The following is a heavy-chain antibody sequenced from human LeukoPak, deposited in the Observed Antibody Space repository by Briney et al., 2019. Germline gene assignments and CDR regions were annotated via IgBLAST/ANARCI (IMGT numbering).Heavy chain of an antibody. CDR3: ARGYREFDH. D-gene: IGHD5-18*01. Sequence: SETLSLTCTVSGGSISSFYWSWIRQPPGKGLEWIGYIYYSGSTNYNPSLKSRVTISVDSSKNQLSLRLSSVTAADTAVYYCARGYREFDHWGQGTLVTVSS. J-gene: IGHJ4*02. V-gene: IGHV4-59*01. CDR1: GGSISSFY. CDR2: IYYSGST.